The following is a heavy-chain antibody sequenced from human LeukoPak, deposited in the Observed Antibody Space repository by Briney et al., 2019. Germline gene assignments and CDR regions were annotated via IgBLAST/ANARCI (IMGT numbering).Heavy chain of an antibody. Sequence: SETLSLTCAVYGGSFSGYYWSWIRQPPGKGLEWIGEINHSGSTNYNPSLKSRVTISVDTSKNQFSLKLSSVTAADTAVYYCARWDGDYAAIDYWGQGTLVTVSS. J-gene: IGHJ4*02. CDR2: INHSGST. D-gene: IGHD4-17*01. CDR3: ARWDGDYAAIDY. V-gene: IGHV4-34*01. CDR1: GGSFSGYY.